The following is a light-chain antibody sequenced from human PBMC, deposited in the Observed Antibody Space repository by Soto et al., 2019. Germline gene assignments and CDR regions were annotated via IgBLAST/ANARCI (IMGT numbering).Light chain of an antibody. CDR1: QGISSW. CDR3: QQAYSFPIT. V-gene: IGKV1-12*01. J-gene: IGKJ5*01. Sequence: DIRMTQSPSAMSASVGDRVTITCRASQGISSWLAWYQQKPGKAPKLLIYAASSLQSGVPSRFSGNGSGTDFTLIISSLQPEAFETSYCQQAYSFPITFGQGTRLEIK. CDR2: AAS.